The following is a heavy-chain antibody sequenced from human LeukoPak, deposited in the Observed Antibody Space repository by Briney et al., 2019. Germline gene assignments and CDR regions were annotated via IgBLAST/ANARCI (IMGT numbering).Heavy chain of an antibody. V-gene: IGHV4-39*01. D-gene: IGHD3-9*01. CDR1: GDSITSSSYY. CDR3: ARRSRSGILTGYHGGAFDI. J-gene: IGHJ3*02. Sequence: PSETLSLTCTVTGDSITSSSYYWGWIRQPPGMRLEWIGTVYSYSGSTYYSPSLKSRVTISVDPSTNQFSLKLSSVTAADTAVYYCARRSRSGILTGYHGGAFDIWGQGTMVTVSS. CDR2: VYSYSGST.